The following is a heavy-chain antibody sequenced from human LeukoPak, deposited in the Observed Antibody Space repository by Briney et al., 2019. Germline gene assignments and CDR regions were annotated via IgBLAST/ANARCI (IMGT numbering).Heavy chain of an antibody. Sequence: GGSLRLSCAASGFTFSSYSMNWVRQAPGKGLEWVSSISSSSSYIYYADSVKGRFTISRDNAKNSLYLQMNSLRAEDTAVYYCAGSIAAAGSGAFDIWGQGTMVTVSS. J-gene: IGHJ3*02. CDR1: GFTFSSYS. CDR2: ISSSSSYI. CDR3: AGSIAAAGSGAFDI. V-gene: IGHV3-21*01. D-gene: IGHD6-13*01.